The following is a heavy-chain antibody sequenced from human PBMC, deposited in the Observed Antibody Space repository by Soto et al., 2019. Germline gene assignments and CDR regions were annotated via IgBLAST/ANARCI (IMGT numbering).Heavy chain of an antibody. D-gene: IGHD1-26*01. CDR1: GGTFSSYS. Sequence: QVQLVQSGAEVKKPGSSVKVSCKASGGTFSSYSINWVRQAPGQGLEWMGGIIPIFGTANYAQQFQGRVTITADASTSTAYMELRSLRSEDTAVYYCARDGGRHSGGIDYWGKGPLVTVSS. CDR2: IIPIFGTA. CDR3: ARDGGRHSGGIDY. V-gene: IGHV1-69*01. J-gene: IGHJ4*02.